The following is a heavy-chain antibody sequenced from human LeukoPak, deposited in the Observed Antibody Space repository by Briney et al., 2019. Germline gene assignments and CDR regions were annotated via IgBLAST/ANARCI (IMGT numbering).Heavy chain of an antibody. CDR2: ISAYNGNT. V-gene: IGHV1-18*04. CDR3: ARVWQQQLVFDY. J-gene: IGHJ4*02. D-gene: IGHD6-13*01. Sequence: ASVKVSCKASGYTFTGYYMHWVRQAPGQGLEWMGWISAYNGNTNYEQILQGRVTMTTDTSTSTAYMELRSLRSDDTAVYYCARVWQQQLVFDYWGQGTLVTVSS. CDR1: GYTFTGYY.